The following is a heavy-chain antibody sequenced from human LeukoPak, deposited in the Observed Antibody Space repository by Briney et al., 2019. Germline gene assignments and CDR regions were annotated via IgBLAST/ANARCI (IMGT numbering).Heavy chain of an antibody. D-gene: IGHD1-26*01. CDR1: GFTISGSA. CDR3: TRLGDIVGAHFDY. Sequence: GGSLRLSCAASGFTISGSAMHWVRQASGKGLEWVGRIRSKANSYATAYAASVKGRFTISRDDSKNTAYLQMNSLKTEDTAVYYCTRLGDIVGAHFDYWGQGTLVTVSS. J-gene: IGHJ4*02. CDR2: IRSKANSYAT. V-gene: IGHV3-73*01.